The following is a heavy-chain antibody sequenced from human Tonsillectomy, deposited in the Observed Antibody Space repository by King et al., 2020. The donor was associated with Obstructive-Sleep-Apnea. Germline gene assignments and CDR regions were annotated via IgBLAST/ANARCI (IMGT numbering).Heavy chain of an antibody. V-gene: IGHV3-9*01. D-gene: IGHD6-19*01. J-gene: IGHJ4*02. CDR3: AKDKGWLVEEAGMDY. Sequence: VQLVEYGGGLVQPGRSLRLSCAASGFTFDDYAMHWVRQAPGKGLEWVSGISWNSGSIGYADSVKGRFIISSDNAKNSLYLQMNSLRAEDTALYYCAKDKGWLVEEAGMDYWGQGTLVTVSS. CDR2: ISWNSGSI. CDR1: GFTFDDYA.